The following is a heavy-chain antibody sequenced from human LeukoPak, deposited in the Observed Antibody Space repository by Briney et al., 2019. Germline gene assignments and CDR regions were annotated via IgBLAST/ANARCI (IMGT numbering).Heavy chain of an antibody. CDR3: AKDYDYVWGSYKLVDY. Sequence: GGSLRLSCAASGFTFDDYAMHWVRQAPGKGLEWVSGISWNSGSIGYADSVKGRFTISRDNAKNSLYLQMNSLRAEDTAVYYCAKDYDYVWGSYKLVDYWGQGTLVTVSS. D-gene: IGHD3-16*01. CDR2: ISWNSGSI. V-gene: IGHV3-9*01. CDR1: GFTFDDYA. J-gene: IGHJ4*02.